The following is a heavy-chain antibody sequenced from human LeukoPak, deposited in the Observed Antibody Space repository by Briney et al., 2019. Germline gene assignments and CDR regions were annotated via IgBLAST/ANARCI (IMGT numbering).Heavy chain of an antibody. J-gene: IGHJ4*02. V-gene: IGHV4-31*03. Sequence: SETLSLTCTVSGGSISSGGYYWSWIRQHPGKGLEWIGYIYYSRSTYYNPSLKSRVTISVDTSKNQFSLKLSSVTAADTAVYYCARAPTTVATRPFDYWGQGTLVTVSS. D-gene: IGHD4-17*01. CDR3: ARAPTTVATRPFDY. CDR1: GGSISSGGYY. CDR2: IYYSRST.